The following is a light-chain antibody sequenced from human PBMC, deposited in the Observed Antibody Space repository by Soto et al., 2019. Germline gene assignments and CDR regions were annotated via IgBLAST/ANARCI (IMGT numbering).Light chain of an antibody. J-gene: IGLJ3*02. CDR1: SSNIGSNY. CDR3: AAWDDSLSGWV. Sequence: QSVLTRPPSASGTPGQRVTIACSGSSSNIGSNYVYWYQQLPGTAPKLLIYRNNQRPSGVPDRFSGSKSGTSASLAISRLRSEDEADYYCAAWDDSLSGWVFGGGTQLTVL. V-gene: IGLV1-47*01. CDR2: RNN.